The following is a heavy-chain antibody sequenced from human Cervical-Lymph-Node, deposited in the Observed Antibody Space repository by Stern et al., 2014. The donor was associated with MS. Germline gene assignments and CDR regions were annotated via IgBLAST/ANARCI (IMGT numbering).Heavy chain of an antibody. CDR2: VFSRCAT. D-gene: IGHD2-8*02. Sequence: VHLVESGPGLVKPSETLSLTCAVSFDSISSPTHYLAWIRQPPGKGLEWLRGVFSRCATYSLPSLKIRVTISVDTSKNHFPLGLTSVTAADTAVYYCAKHACTGAACPFDLWGQGTLVTVSS. V-gene: IGHV4-39*01. J-gene: IGHJ4*02. CDR1: FDSISSPTHY. CDR3: AKHACTGAACPFDL.